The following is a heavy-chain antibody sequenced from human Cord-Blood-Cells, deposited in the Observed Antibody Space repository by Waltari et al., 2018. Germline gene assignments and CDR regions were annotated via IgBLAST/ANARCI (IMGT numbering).Heavy chain of an antibody. CDR1: GFTFSRYW. D-gene: IGHD1-1*01. CDR2: IKKDGSEK. V-gene: IGHV3-7*01. Sequence: EVQLVESGGGLVQPGGSLRLSCAAPGFTFSRYWMRWVRQAPGKGLEWVANIKKDGSEKYYVDSVKGRFTISRDNAKNSLYLQMNSLRAEDTAVYYCARGEATGDYWGQGTLVTVSS. CDR3: ARGEATGDY. J-gene: IGHJ4*02.